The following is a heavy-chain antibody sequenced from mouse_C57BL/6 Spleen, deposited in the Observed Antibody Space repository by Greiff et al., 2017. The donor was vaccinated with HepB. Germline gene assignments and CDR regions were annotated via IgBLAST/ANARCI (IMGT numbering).Heavy chain of an antibody. CDR2: IWSGGST. V-gene: IGHV2-2*01. D-gene: IGHD1-1*01. Sequence: QVQLQQSGPGLVQPSQSLSITCTVSGFSLTSYGVHWVRQSPGKGLEWLGVIWSGGSTDYNAAFISRLSISKDNSKSQVFFKMNSLQADDTAIYYCASSYYYGPPIYAMDYWGQGTSVTVSS. CDR3: ASSYYYGPPIYAMDY. CDR1: GFSLTSYG. J-gene: IGHJ4*01.